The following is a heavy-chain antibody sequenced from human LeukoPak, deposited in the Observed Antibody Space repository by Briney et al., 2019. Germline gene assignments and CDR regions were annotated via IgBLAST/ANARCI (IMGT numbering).Heavy chain of an antibody. CDR1: GFTVSSNY. CDR2: ISSSSSTI. J-gene: IGHJ4*02. Sequence: GGSLRLSCAASGFTVSSNYMNWVRQAPGKGLEWVSYISSSSSTIYYADPVKGRFTISRDNAKNSLYLQMNSLRAEDTAVYYCAREATSVDYWGQGTLVTVSS. D-gene: IGHD1-26*01. V-gene: IGHV3-48*01. CDR3: AREATSVDY.